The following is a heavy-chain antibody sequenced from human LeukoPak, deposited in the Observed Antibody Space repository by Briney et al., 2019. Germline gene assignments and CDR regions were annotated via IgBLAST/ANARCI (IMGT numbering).Heavy chain of an antibody. Sequence: SVKVSCKASGGTFSSYAISWVRQAPGQGLEWMGGINPIFGTANYAQKFQGRVTITADESTSTAYMELSSLRSEDTAVCYCARDLGIQLHYYYGMDVWGQGTTVTVSS. D-gene: IGHD5-18*01. J-gene: IGHJ6*02. CDR2: INPIFGTA. V-gene: IGHV1-69*13. CDR3: ARDLGIQLHYYYGMDV. CDR1: GGTFSSYA.